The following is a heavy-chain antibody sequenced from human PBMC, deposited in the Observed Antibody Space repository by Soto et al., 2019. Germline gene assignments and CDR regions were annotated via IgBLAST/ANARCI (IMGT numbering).Heavy chain of an antibody. Sequence: SETLSLTCTVSGGSISNGYYYWSWVRQNPGKGLEWIGHIYHSGRTYYNPSLKSRVTISVDTSKNQFSLNLTSVTAADTAVYYCARDKSTGLFDYWGQGTLVTVSS. J-gene: IGHJ4*02. CDR1: GGSISNGYYY. CDR2: IYHSGRT. CDR3: ARDKSTGLFDY. V-gene: IGHV4-31*03. D-gene: IGHD2-8*02.